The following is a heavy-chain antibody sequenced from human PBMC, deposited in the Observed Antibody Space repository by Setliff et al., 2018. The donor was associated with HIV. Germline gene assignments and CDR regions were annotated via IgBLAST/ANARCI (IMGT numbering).Heavy chain of an antibody. D-gene: IGHD2-2*02. CDR1: GGSISSSSYY. CDR2: IFWNDIR. CDR3: AHNRDHTGPYFYDY. V-gene: IGHV2-5*01. Sequence: TLSLTCTVSGGSISSSSYYWGWIRQPPGKALEWLALIFWNDIRTYSPSLRSRLTITKDTSKRQVVRTLTNMDPVDAATYYCAHNRDHTGPYFYDYWGQGARVTVSS. J-gene: IGHJ4*02.